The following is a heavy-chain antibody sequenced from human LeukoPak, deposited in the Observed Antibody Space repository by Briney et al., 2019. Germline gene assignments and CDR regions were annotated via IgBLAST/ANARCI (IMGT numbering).Heavy chain of an antibody. Sequence: SETLSLTCTVTGGSISSYYWSWIRQPVGKGMEWIGRIYTSGSTNYNPSLKSRVTMSVDTSKNQFSLKLSFVTAADTAVYYCAITYYYDSSGFADPFDYWGQGTLVTVSS. D-gene: IGHD3-22*01. CDR3: AITYYYDSSGFADPFDY. J-gene: IGHJ4*02. CDR1: GGSISSYY. CDR2: IYTSGST. V-gene: IGHV4-4*07.